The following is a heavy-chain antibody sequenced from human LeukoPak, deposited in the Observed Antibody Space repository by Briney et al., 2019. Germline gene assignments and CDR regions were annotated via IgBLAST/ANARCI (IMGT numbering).Heavy chain of an antibody. Sequence: PSQILSLTCTVSGGSISSGGYYWSWIRQHPGKGLEWIGYIYYSGSTYYNPSLKSRVTISVDTSKNQFSLKLSSVTAADTAVYYCANFADYGDYVYYFDYWGQGTLVTVSS. D-gene: IGHD4-17*01. V-gene: IGHV4-31*03. CDR3: ANFADYGDYVYYFDY. J-gene: IGHJ4*02. CDR1: GGSISSGGYY. CDR2: IYYSGST.